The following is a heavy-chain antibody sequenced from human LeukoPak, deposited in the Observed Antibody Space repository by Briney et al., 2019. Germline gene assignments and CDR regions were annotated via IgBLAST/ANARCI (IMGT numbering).Heavy chain of an antibody. CDR1: GFTFSSYG. V-gene: IGHV3-7*01. CDR2: INQDGSEK. CDR3: ARVDYRYIVGATGFDY. Sequence: GGSLRLSCGASGFTFSSYGMHWVRQAPGKGLEWVANINQDGSEKYYVDSVKGRFTISRDNSKNTLYLQMNSLRAEDTAVYSCARVDYRYIVGATGFDYWGQGTLVTVSS. J-gene: IGHJ4*02. D-gene: IGHD1-26*01.